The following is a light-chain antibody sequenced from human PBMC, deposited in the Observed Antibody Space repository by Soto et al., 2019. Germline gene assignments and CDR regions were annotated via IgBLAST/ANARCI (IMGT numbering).Light chain of an antibody. V-gene: IGKV3-15*01. Sequence: EIVLTQSPGTLSLSPGERATLSCRASQSVSSNLAWYQQKPGQATRLLIYGASTRATGIPARFSGSGSGTEFTLTISSLQSEDFAVYYCQQYNNWITFGQGTRLEIK. J-gene: IGKJ5*01. CDR3: QQYNNWIT. CDR1: QSVSSN. CDR2: GAS.